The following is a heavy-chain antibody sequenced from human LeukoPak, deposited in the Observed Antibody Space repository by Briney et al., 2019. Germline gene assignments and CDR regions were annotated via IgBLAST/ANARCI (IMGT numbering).Heavy chain of an antibody. V-gene: IGHV1-18*01. CDR1: RYTVTSYR. D-gene: IGHD6-13*01. CDR3: PSDCASIKRWDY. Sequence: ASVTVSRKASRYTVTSYRFNWVRQPPGQGLEGMGCISAYNCNTNYAQKLKDRVTITIDTSTSTANMEPKNLPSDRTAVYYFPSDCASIKRWDYWGQGTPVTVSS. J-gene: IGHJ4*02. CDR2: ISAYNCNT.